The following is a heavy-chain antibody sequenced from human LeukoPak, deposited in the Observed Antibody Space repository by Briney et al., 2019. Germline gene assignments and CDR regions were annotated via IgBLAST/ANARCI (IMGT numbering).Heavy chain of an antibody. Sequence: GGSLRLSCAASGFTVSSNYMSWVRQAPGKGLEWGSVIYSGGSTYYADSVKGRFTISRDNSKNTLYLQMNSLRAEDTAVYYCARGPSVGATTIDFDYWGQGTLVTVSS. CDR3: ARGPSVGATTIDFDY. CDR2: IYSGGST. D-gene: IGHD1-26*01. CDR1: GFTVSSNY. V-gene: IGHV3-53*01. J-gene: IGHJ4*02.